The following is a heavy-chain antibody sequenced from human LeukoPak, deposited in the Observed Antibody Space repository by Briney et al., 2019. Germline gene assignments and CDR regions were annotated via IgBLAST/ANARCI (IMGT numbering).Heavy chain of an antibody. CDR2: VLYDGSNE. Sequence: GGSLRLSCAASGFTVSNNYMNWVRQAPGMGLEWVALVLYDGSNEYYADSVQGRFTISRDSSRNTLYLQMNSLRAGDTAVYYCAKDGTGGYYYLDYWGQGTLVTVSS. CDR3: AKDGTGGYYYLDY. CDR1: GFTVSNNY. J-gene: IGHJ4*02. V-gene: IGHV3-30*18. D-gene: IGHD3-22*01.